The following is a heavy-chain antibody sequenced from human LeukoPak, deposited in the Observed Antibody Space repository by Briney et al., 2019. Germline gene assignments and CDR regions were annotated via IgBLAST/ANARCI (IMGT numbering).Heavy chain of an antibody. CDR2: IWYDGSNK. CDR1: GFTFSSYG. V-gene: IGHV3-33*01. J-gene: IGHJ4*02. CDR3: AREVEAEREFDY. Sequence: GGSLILSCAASGFTFSSYGMHWVRQAPGKGLEWVAVIWYDGSNKYYADSVKGRFTISRDNSKNTLYLQMNSLRAEDTAVYYCAREVEAEREFDYWGQGTLVTVSS.